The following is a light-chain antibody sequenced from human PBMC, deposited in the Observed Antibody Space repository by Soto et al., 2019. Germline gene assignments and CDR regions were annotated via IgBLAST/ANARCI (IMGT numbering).Light chain of an antibody. V-gene: IGKV4-1*01. Sequence: NVMTQCPDSLTVSLGERATINCKSSQSLLYSFNNKNYLAWYQQKPGKAPKLLIYDASTLEGGVPSRFRGSGTGTDFTLTINSLLCEDFGAYYCQQYNNWPPSTFGQGTRVEIK. J-gene: IGKJ4*01. CDR2: DAS. CDR1: QSLLYSFNNKNY. CDR3: QQYNNWPPST.